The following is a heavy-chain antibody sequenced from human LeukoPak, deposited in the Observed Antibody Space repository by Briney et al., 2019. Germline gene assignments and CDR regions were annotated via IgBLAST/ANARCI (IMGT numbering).Heavy chain of an antibody. CDR2: ISGNAGST. CDR3: AKLGYCSSTSCIPYYYYYYGMDV. Sequence: GGSLRLSCAASGFTLSSYAMSWVRQAPGKGLEWVSLISGNAGSTYYADSVKGRFTISRDNSKNTLYLQMNSLRAEDTAVYYCAKLGYCSSTSCIPYYYYYYGMDVWGQGTTVTVSS. J-gene: IGHJ6*02. D-gene: IGHD2-2*01. CDR1: GFTLSSYA. V-gene: IGHV3-23*01.